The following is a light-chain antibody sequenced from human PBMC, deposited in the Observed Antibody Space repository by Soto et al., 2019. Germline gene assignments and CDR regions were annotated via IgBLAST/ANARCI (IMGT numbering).Light chain of an antibody. CDR2: DVS. CDR3: CSYTNSAYV. Sequence: QSALTQPRSVSGSPGQSVTISCTGTSSDVGAYNYVSWYQQHPAKAPNLMIYDVSKRPSGVPDRFSGSKSGNTASLTISGLQAEDEGDYYCCSYTNSAYVFGPGTKLTVL. V-gene: IGLV2-11*01. J-gene: IGLJ1*01. CDR1: SSDVGAYNY.